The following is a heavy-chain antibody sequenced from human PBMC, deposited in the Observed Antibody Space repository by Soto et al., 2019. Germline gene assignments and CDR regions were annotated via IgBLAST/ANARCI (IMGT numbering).Heavy chain of an antibody. CDR2: IKSKTDGGTT. CDR3: TTDNRDYDFWSGPPTPYGMDV. CDR1: GFTFSNAW. D-gene: IGHD3-3*01. J-gene: IGHJ6*02. Sequence: GGSLRLSCASSGFTFSNAWMNLVRQAPGKGLEWVGRIKSKTDGGTTDYAAPVKGRFTISRDDSKNTLYLQMNSLKTEDTAVYYCTTDNRDYDFWSGPPTPYGMDVWGQGTTVTVSS. V-gene: IGHV3-15*07.